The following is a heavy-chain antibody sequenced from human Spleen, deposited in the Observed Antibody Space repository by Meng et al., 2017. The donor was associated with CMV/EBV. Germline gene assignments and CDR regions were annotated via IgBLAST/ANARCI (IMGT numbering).Heavy chain of an antibody. J-gene: IGHJ5*02. CDR3: ARGLAYSSSPRGWFDP. D-gene: IGHD6-6*01. V-gene: IGHV4-34*01. CDR2: INHSGST. Sequence: VPLQQGGAGLLQPSETLSLTCAVYGGSFSGYYWSWIRQPPGKGLEWIGEINHSGSTNYNPSLKSRVTISVDTSKNQFSLKLSSVTAADTAVYYCARGLAYSSSPRGWFDPWGQGTLVTVSS. CDR1: GGSFSGYY.